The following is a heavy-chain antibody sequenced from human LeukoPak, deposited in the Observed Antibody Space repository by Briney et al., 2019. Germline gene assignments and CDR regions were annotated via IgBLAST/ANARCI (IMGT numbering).Heavy chain of an antibody. J-gene: IGHJ4*02. Sequence: ASVKVSCKASGYTFTGYYMHLVRQAPGQGLEWMGWINPNSGGTNYAQKFQGRVTMTRDTSTSTVYMELSSLRSEDTAVYYCARALGRIAAAGTRYFDYWGQGTLVTVSS. D-gene: IGHD6-13*01. V-gene: IGHV1-2*02. CDR2: INPNSGGT. CDR1: GYTFTGYY. CDR3: ARALGRIAAAGTRYFDY.